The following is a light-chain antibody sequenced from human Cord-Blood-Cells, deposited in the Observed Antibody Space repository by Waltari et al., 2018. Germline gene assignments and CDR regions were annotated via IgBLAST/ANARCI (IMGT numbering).Light chain of an antibody. J-gene: IGKJ1*01. CDR2: DAS. CDR1: QSISSW. CDR3: KQYISYSWT. Sequence: DIQITQSPSTLSPSVGDRVPITFRANQSISSWLAWYQQKPGKAPKLLISDASSLESGVPARFSGSGSGTEFTLNISSVQPDDFATYYCKQYISYSWTFGQGTKVEIK. V-gene: IGKV1-5*01.